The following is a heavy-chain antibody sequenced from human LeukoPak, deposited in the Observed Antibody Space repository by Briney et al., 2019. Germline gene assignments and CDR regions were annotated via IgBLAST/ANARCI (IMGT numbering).Heavy chain of an antibody. V-gene: IGHV5-51*01. J-gene: IGHJ5*02. CDR3: VRTSGWYSSWFDP. CDR2: IYPGDSDT. CDR1: GYTFARYW. D-gene: IGHD6-19*01. Sequence: GESLKISGKGSGYTFARYWIGWVRQMPGKGLEWMAIIYPGDSDTRYSPSFQGQVTISVDKSISTAYMQWSSLKASDTAIYYCVRTSGWYSSWFDPWGQGTLVTVSS.